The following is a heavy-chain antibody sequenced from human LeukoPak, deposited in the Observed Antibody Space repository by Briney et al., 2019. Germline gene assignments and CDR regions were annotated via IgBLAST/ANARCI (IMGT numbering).Heavy chain of an antibody. V-gene: IGHV4-38-2*02. CDR2: IYYHENT. CDR3: ARDSGSYGHDAFDI. Sequence: PSETLSLTCTVSGYSISSGYYWGWIRQAPGKGLEWIGSIYYHENTYYNSSLKSRVTISVDTSKNQFSLKLSSVTAADTAVYYCARDSGSYGHDAFDIWGQGTMVTVSS. D-gene: IGHD1-26*01. J-gene: IGHJ3*02. CDR1: GYSISSGYY.